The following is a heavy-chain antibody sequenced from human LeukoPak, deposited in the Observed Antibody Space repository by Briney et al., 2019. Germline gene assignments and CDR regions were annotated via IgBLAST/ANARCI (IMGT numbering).Heavy chain of an antibody. D-gene: IGHD2-21*02. CDR3: ARGLAYCGGDCYRAFDI. CDR2: ISSSSSNI. Sequence: GGSLRLSCAASGFTFSTYTMNWVRQAPGKGLEWVSYISSSSSNILYADSVKVRFTISRDNAKNSLYLQMNSLRAEDTAVYYCARGLAYCGGDCYRAFDIWGQGTMVTVSS. J-gene: IGHJ3*02. CDR1: GFTFSTYT. V-gene: IGHV3-48*04.